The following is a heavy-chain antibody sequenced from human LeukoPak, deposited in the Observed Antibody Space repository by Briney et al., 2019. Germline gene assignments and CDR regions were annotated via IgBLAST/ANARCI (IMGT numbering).Heavy chain of an antibody. Sequence: PSETLSLTCAVYGGSFSGYYWSWIRQPPGKGLEWIGEINHSGSTNYNPSLKSRVTISVDTSKNQFSLKLSSVTAADTAVYYCARVLKLGYCSGGSCYGRYYCYYYMDVWGKGTTVTVSS. D-gene: IGHD2-15*01. J-gene: IGHJ6*03. CDR3: ARVLKLGYCSGGSCYGRYYCYYYMDV. CDR2: INHSGST. V-gene: IGHV4-34*01. CDR1: GGSFSGYY.